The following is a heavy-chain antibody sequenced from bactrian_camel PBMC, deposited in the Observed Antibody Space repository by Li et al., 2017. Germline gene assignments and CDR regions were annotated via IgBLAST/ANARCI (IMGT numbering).Heavy chain of an antibody. CDR3: AALYTGISGCYSTPLVPASFEH. D-gene: IGHD2*01. CDR2: IFTDGRNT. J-gene: IGHJ4*01. V-gene: IGHV3S31*01. CDR1: GIHLSSALC. Sequence: VQLVESGGGSVQAGGSLRLSCAGTGIHLSSALCVGWFRQVPGKEREGVATIFTDGRNTYYTDSVKGRFTISQGNAENTVYLQMNNLQPEDTATYYCAALYTGISGCYSTPLVPASFEHWGQGTQVTVS.